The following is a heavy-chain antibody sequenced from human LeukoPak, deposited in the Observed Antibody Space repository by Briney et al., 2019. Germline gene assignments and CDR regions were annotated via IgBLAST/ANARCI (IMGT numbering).Heavy chain of an antibody. CDR3: ATTVVAATDWFDP. CDR1: GYTLTELS. D-gene: IGHD2-15*01. Sequence: ASVKVSCKVSGYTLTELSMHWVREAPGEGLEWMGGFDPEDGETIYAQKFQGRVTMTEDTSTDTAYMELSSLRSEDTAVYYCATTVVAATDWFDPWGQGTLVTVSS. V-gene: IGHV1-24*01. J-gene: IGHJ5*02. CDR2: FDPEDGET.